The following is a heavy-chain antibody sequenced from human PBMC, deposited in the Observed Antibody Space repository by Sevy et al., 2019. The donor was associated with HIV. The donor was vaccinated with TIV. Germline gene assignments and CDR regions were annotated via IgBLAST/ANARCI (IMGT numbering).Heavy chain of an antibody. V-gene: IGHV1-69*06. CDR2: IIPIFGTA. D-gene: IGHD3-22*01. J-gene: IGHJ3*02. CDR3: ARGGDYYDSSGYPNRGAFDI. Sequence: ASVKVSCKASGGTFSSYAISWVRQAPGQGLEWMGGIIPIFGTANYAQKFQGRVTITADKSTSTAYMGLSSLRSEDTAVYYCARGGDYYDSSGYPNRGAFDIWGQGTMVTVSS. CDR1: GGTFSSYA.